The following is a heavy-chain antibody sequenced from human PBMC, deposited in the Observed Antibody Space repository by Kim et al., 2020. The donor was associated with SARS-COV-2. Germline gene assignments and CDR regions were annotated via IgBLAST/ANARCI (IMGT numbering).Heavy chain of an antibody. D-gene: IGHD3-22*01. Sequence: ASVKVSYKASGYTFTSYYMHWVRQAPGQGLEWMGIINPSGGSTSYAQKFQGRVTMTRDTSTSTVYMELSSLRSEDTAVYYCARKGRNSSGYYYYFDYWGQGTLVTVSS. CDR2: INPSGGST. J-gene: IGHJ4*02. CDR1: GYTFTSYY. V-gene: IGHV1-46*01. CDR3: ARKGRNSSGYYYYFDY.